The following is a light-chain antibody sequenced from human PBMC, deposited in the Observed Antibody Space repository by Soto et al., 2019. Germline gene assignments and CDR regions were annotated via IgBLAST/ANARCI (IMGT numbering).Light chain of an antibody. CDR2: DVT. CDR1: SSDIGGYNS. Sequence: QSALTQSPSASGSPGQSVTISCTGTSSDIGGYNSVSWYQQHPGKAPKVMIYDVTKRPSGVPDRFSGSKSGNTASLTVSALQAEDEAEYYCRSYTDRKHLVLGTGTKVTVL. V-gene: IGLV2-8*01. CDR3: RSYTDRKHLV. J-gene: IGLJ1*01.